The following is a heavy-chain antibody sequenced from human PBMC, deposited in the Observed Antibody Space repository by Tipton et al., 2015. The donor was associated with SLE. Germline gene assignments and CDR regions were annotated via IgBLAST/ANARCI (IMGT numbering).Heavy chain of an antibody. D-gene: IGHD4-23*01. J-gene: IGHJ4*02. V-gene: IGHV4-61*09. CDR1: GGSIIGTNYY. CDR3: ARDSATLRWYL. CDR2: IHASGSS. Sequence: TLSLTCTVSGGSIIGTNYYWSWVRQPAGKGLEWIGHIHASGSSTYNPSLKSRVTISVDTSRNHFSLQLTSVTASDTAVYYCARDSATLRWYLWGRGTLVTVSS.